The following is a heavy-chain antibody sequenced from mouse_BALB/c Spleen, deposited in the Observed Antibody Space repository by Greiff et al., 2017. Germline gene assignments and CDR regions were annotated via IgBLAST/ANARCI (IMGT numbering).Heavy chain of an antibody. Sequence: EVQVEESGGGLVKPGGSLKLSCAASGFTFSSYTMSWVRQTPEKRLEWVATISSGGSYTYYPDSVKGRFTISRDNAKNTLYLQMSSLKSEDTAMYYCTREGDYRDEGYWGQGTTLTVSS. CDR3: TREGDYRDEGY. CDR2: ISSGGSYT. V-gene: IGHV5-6-4*01. D-gene: IGHD2-14*01. J-gene: IGHJ2*01. CDR1: GFTFSSYT.